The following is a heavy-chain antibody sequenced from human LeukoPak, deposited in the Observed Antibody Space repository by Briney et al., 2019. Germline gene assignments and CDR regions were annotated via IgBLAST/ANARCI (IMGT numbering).Heavy chain of an antibody. CDR1: GDSVSSNSAA. D-gene: IGHD6-19*01. CDR2: TYHGSKWYN. Sequence: SQTLSLTCAISGDSVSSNSAAWNWIRQSPSRGLEWLGRTYHGSKWYNDYAVSVKSRMTINPDTSKNQFSLHLNSVTPEDTAVYYCARVRYNSKNYFHYMDVWGKGTTVTVSS. CDR3: ARVRYNSKNYFHYMDV. J-gene: IGHJ6*03. V-gene: IGHV6-1*01.